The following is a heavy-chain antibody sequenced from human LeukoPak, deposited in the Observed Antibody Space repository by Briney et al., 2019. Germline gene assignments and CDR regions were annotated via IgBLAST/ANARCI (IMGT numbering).Heavy chain of an antibody. CDR2: IYYSGST. CDR1: GGSISSYY. CDR3: ARMLSGSGSQGYYYYGMDV. D-gene: IGHD3-10*01. Sequence: SETLSLTCTVSGGSISSYYWSWIRQPPGKGLEWIGYIYYSGSTNYNPSLKSRVTISVDTSKNQFSLKLSSVTAADTAVYYCARMLSGSGSQGYYYYGMDVWGQGTTVTVSS. J-gene: IGHJ6*02. V-gene: IGHV4-59*01.